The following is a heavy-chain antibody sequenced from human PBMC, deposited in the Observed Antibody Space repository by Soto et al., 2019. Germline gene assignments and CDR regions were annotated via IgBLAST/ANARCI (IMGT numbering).Heavy chain of an antibody. CDR2: VGGSGAGT. CDR3: AKKYHYGSGSYLYYFDY. D-gene: IGHD3-10*01. V-gene: IGHV3-23*01. CDR1: GFTFSNYA. J-gene: IGHJ4*02. Sequence: EVQLLESGGGLVQPGGSLSLSCAASGFTFSNYALSWVRQPPGKGLEWVSPVGGSGAGTSYADSVKGRFTISRDNSKNTLYLQMNSLRAEDTALYYCAKKYHYGSGSYLYYFDYWGQGTLVTVSS.